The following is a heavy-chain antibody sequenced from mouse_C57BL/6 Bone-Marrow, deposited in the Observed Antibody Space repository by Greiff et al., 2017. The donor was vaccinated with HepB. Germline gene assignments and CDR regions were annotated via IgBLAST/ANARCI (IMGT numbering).Heavy chain of an antibody. V-gene: IGHV1-69*01. D-gene: IGHD1-1*02. CDR2: IDPSDSYT. J-gene: IGHJ1*03. Sequence: QVQLQQPGAELVRPGASVKLSCKASGYTFTSYWMHWVKQRPGQGLEWIGEIDPSDSYTNYNQKFKGKSTFTVDKSSSTAYMQLSSLTSEDSAVYFCARGGISYWYFDVWGTGTTVTVSS. CDR1: GYTFTSYW. CDR3: ARGGISYWYFDV.